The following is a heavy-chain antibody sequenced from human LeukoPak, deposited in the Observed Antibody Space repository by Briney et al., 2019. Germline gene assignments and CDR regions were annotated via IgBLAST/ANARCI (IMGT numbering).Heavy chain of an antibody. V-gene: IGHV3-23*01. D-gene: IGHD3-10*01. J-gene: IGHJ4*02. Sequence: PGGSLRLSCAASGFPFSSYAMSWVRQAPGKGLEWVSAVSGSGDSTYYADSVKGRFAISRDNSKNTLYLQMNSLRAEDTAVYYCVKDQLYGSGSYYILDYWGQGTLVTVSS. CDR1: GFPFSSYA. CDR2: VSGSGDST. CDR3: VKDQLYGSGSYYILDY.